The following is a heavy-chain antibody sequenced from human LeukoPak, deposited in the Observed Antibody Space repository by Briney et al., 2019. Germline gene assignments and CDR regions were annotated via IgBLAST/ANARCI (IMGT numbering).Heavy chain of an antibody. Sequence: GGSLRFSCAASGFTFSTSWMHWVRQAPGKGLVWVSRISSDGSITDYADCVKGRFTISRDNAKNTLYLQMNSLRAEDTAVYYCASALRGVITNWGQGTLVTVSS. J-gene: IGHJ4*02. CDR2: ISSDGSIT. CDR3: ASALRGVITN. CDR1: GFTFSTSW. D-gene: IGHD3-10*01. V-gene: IGHV3-74*01.